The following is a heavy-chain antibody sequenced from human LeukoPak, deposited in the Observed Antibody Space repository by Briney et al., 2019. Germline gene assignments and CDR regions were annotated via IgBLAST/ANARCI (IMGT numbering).Heavy chain of an antibody. CDR1: GGSISSYY. CDR2: IYYSRST. V-gene: IGHV4-59*01. D-gene: IGHD3-10*02. Sequence: LSLTCTVSGGSISSYYWNWIRQAPGKGLEWIGYIYYSRSTHYNPSLKTRLTISVHTSKHQLSLKLSSVTAADTAVYYCATDVRGLVPYYFDFWGQGTLVTVSS. CDR3: ATDVRGLVPYYFDF. J-gene: IGHJ4*02.